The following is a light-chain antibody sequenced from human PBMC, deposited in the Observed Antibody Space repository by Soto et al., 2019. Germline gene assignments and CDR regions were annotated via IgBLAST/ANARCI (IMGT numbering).Light chain of an antibody. V-gene: IGKV3-20*01. CDR1: QSVSSSY. J-gene: IGKJ2*02. Sequence: EIVLTQSPGTLSLSPGERATLSCRVSQSVSSSYLAWYRQKPGQAPSLLIYGASSRATGIPDRVSGRGSGTDFTLTISRLEPEDFAVYYCQQYGSSPCTFGQGTKLEIK. CDR2: GAS. CDR3: QQYGSSPCT.